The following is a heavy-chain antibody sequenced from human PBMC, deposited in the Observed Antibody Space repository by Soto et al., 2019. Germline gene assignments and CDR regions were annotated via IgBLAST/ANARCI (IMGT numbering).Heavy chain of an antibody. V-gene: IGHV5-51*01. CDR2: INPGDSHT. CDR1: GYSFTSYW. J-gene: IGHJ6*02. CDR3: ARLGLTKYCRSSTCYSMDV. Sequence: GESLKISCKGSGYSFTSYWIGWVRQMPGKGLEWMGIINPGDSHTRYSPSFQGQVTISADKSINTAYVQWSGLKASDTAIYYCARLGLTKYCRSSTCYSMDVCGQGNTVTVSS. D-gene: IGHD2-2*01.